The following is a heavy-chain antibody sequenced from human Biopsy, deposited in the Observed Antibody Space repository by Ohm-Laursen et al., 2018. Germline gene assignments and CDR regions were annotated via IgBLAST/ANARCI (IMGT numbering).Heavy chain of an antibody. J-gene: IGHJ4*02. CDR2: IYHSGST. CDR1: GYSISSGYY. V-gene: IGHV4-38-2*01. Sequence: TLSLTCAVSGYSISSGYYWGWIRQPPGKGLEWIGSIYHSGSTYYNPSLKSRVTISVATSKNQFSLKLSSVTAADTAGYYCARGQALKSFDYWGQGTLVTVSS. CDR3: ARGQALKSFDY.